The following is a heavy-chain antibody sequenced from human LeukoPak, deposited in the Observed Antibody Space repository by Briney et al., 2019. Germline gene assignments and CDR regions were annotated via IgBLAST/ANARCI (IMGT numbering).Heavy chain of an antibody. CDR1: GFIFANYA. D-gene: IGHD3-22*01. CDR2: ISNDGSDK. V-gene: IGHV3-30-3*01. CDR3: AKDAWATIYYYDSSGYFDY. J-gene: IGHJ4*02. Sequence: GRSLRLSCAASGFIFANYAMHWVRQAPGKGLEWVALISNDGSDKFYANSVKGRFTISRDNSDNTLYMQMNSLRAEDTAVYYCAKDAWATIYYYDSSGYFDYWGQGTLVTVSS.